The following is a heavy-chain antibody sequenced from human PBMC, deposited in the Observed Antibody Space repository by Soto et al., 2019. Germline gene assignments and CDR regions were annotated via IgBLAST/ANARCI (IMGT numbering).Heavy chain of an antibody. D-gene: IGHD3-16*01. J-gene: IGHJ4*02. CDR3: ARGFIPEDN. CDR2: MNTANGNT. V-gene: IGHV1-18*01. Sequence: QVQLVQSEGEVKKPGASVKVSCKTSGYSFSDYGVSWVRQAPGQGLEWMCWMNTANGNTKYDQKFQGRVTLTADPSTRTLFLVVPSLRFDDTAVCYCARGFIPEDNWGQGTLVTVSS. CDR1: GYSFSDYG.